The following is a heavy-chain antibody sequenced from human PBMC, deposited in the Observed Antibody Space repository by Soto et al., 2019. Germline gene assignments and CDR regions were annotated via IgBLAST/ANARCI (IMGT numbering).Heavy chain of an antibody. V-gene: IGHV3-21*06. J-gene: IGHJ4*02. CDR3: ARGDGTGLHSSGWSPRF. CDR1: GFTFIIST. CDR2: ISSGTTYS. D-gene: IGHD6-13*01. Sequence: WGSLRLSCAASGFTFIISTMNFFRHSPFKRLEWVSSISSGTTYSYYADSVKGRFSISRDNAKSSLYLQMNSLRVDDTAVYYCARGDGTGLHSSGWSPRFWGQGTLVTVSS.